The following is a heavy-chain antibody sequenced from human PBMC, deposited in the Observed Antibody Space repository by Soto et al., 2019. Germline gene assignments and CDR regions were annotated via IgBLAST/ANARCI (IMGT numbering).Heavy chain of an antibody. J-gene: IGHJ3*02. V-gene: IGHV3-23*01. Sequence: EVQLLESGGGLVQPGGSLRLSCAASGISFSNYAMNWVRQAPGKGLEWVSGISGSSVATYYADFVKGRFTISRDNSKNTLYLQMNSLRAEDTAVYYCARDPPYFYDSRVYLEMAFDIWGQGTMVTVSS. CDR2: ISGSSVAT. D-gene: IGHD3-22*01. CDR1: GISFSNYA. CDR3: ARDPPYFYDSRVYLEMAFDI.